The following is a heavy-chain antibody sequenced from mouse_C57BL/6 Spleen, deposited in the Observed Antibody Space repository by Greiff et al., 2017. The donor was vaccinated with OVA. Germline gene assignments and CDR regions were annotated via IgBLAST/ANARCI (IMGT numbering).Heavy chain of an antibody. V-gene: IGHV1-52*01. D-gene: IGHD1-1*01. CDR3: ARTTVVEDYYAMDY. CDR1: GYTFTSYW. CDR2: IDPSDSET. Sequence: QVQLQQSGAELVRPGSSVKLSCKASGYTFTSYWMHWVKQRPIQGLEWIGNIDPSDSETHYNQKFKDKATLTVDKSSSTAYMQLSSLTSEDSAVYYCARTTVVEDYYAMDYWGQGTSVTVSS. J-gene: IGHJ4*01.